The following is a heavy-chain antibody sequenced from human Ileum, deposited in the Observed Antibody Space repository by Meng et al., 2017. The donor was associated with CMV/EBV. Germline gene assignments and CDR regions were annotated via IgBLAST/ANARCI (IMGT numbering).Heavy chain of an antibody. V-gene: IGHV1-2*02. CDR1: GYTFTGYY. CDR3: VRGGGKGALDI. Sequence: ASAKVSCKASGYTFTGYYIHWVRQAPGQGLEWMGWIDPKSGGTNYAQKFQGRVTMTRDTSISTAYMELSSLRSDDTAVYYCVRGGGKGALDIWGQGAMVTVSS. CDR2: IDPKSGGT. J-gene: IGHJ3*02. D-gene: IGHD3-16*01.